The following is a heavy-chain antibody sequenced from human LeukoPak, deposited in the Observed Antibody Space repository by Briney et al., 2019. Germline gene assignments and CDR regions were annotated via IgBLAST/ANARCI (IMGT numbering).Heavy chain of an antibody. CDR2: ISAYNGNT. J-gene: IGHJ4*02. CDR3: ARQVFLPASHPLGKRGVDY. V-gene: IGHV1-18*01. D-gene: IGHD3-10*01. Sequence: GASVKVSCKASGYTFTSYGISWVRQAPGQGLEWMGWISAYNGNTNYAQKLQGRVTMTTDTSTSTAYMGLRSLRSDDTAVYYCARQVFLPASHPLGKRGVDYWGQGTLVTVSS. CDR1: GYTFTSYG.